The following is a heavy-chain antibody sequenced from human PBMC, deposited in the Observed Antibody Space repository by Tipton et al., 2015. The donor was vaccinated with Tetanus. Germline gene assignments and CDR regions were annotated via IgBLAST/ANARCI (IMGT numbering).Heavy chain of an antibody. Sequence: GSLRLSCAASGFTFSSYAMSWVRQAPGKGLEWVSAISGSGGSTYYADSVKGRFTISRDNSKNTLYLQMNSLRAEDTAVYYCANPRDQERRPYWGQGTLVTVSS. V-gene: IGHV3-23*01. D-gene: IGHD1-1*01. CDR2: ISGSGGST. J-gene: IGHJ4*02. CDR3: ANPRDQERRPY. CDR1: GFTFSSYA.